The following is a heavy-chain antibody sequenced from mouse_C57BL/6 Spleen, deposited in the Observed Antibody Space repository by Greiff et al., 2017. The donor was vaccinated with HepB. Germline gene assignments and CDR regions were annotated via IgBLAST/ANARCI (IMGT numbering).Heavy chain of an antibody. CDR2: IYPGDGDT. CDR1: GYAFSSSW. V-gene: IGHV1-82*01. D-gene: IGHD1-1*01. Sequence: QVQLQQSGPELVKPGASVKISCKASGYAFSSSWMNWVKQRPGKGLEWIGRIYPGDGDTNYNGKFKGKATLTADKSSSTAYMQLSSLTSEDSAVYFCARAPITTVVATPYAMDYWGQGTSVTVSS. CDR3: ARAPITTVVATPYAMDY. J-gene: IGHJ4*01.